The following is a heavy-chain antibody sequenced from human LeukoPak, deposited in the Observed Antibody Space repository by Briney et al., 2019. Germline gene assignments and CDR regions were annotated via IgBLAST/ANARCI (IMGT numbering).Heavy chain of an antibody. J-gene: IGHJ5*02. Sequence: ASVKVSCKASGYTFTGYYMHWARQAPGQGLEWMGWINPNSGGTNYAQKFQGRVTMTRDTSISTAYMELSRLRSDDTAVYYCARTGITMVRGAKNWFDPWGQGTLVTVSS. V-gene: IGHV1-2*02. CDR2: INPNSGGT. D-gene: IGHD3-10*01. CDR1: GYTFTGYY. CDR3: ARTGITMVRGAKNWFDP.